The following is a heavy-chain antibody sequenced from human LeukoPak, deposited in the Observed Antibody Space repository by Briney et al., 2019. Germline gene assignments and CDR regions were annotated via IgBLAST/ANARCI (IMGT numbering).Heavy chain of an antibody. D-gene: IGHD5-24*01. CDR1: GGSISSYY. CDR3: ARHEEEDRYNVKTFDY. J-gene: IGHJ4*02. Sequence: SETLSLTCTVSGGSISSYYWSWIRQPARKGLEWIGRIYTSGSTNYNPSLKSRVTMSVDTSKNQFSLKLSSVTAADTAVHYCARHEEEDRYNVKTFDYWGQGTLVTVSS. V-gene: IGHV4-4*07. CDR2: IYTSGST.